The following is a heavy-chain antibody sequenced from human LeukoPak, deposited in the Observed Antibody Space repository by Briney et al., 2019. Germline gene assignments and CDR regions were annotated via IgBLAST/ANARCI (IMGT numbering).Heavy chain of an antibody. V-gene: IGHV4-4*07. Sequence: SETLSLTCAVSGGSISGYYWTWIRQPAGKRLEWIGRFSTSGSINYNPSLETRVTMSVDTSKNQFSLKLKSVTAADTALYYCARDVTTLYGVASIDWGQGALVTVSS. J-gene: IGHJ4*02. CDR2: FSTSGSI. CDR1: GGSISGYY. D-gene: IGHD3-3*01. CDR3: ARDVTTLYGVASID.